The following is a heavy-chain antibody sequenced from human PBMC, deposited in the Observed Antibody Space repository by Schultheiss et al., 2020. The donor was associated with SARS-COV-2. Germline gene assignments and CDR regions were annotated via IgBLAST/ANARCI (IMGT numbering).Heavy chain of an antibody. V-gene: IGHV4-39*07. CDR2: IYYSGST. J-gene: IGHJ4*02. CDR3: ARENYFTLDY. CDR1: GGSISSSSYY. D-gene: IGHD1-7*01. Sequence: SETLSLTCTVSGGSISSSSYYWGWIRQPPGKGLEWIGSIYYSGSTNYNPSLKSRVTISVDTSKNQFSLKLSSVTAADTAVYYCARENYFTLDYWGQGFLVTVSS.